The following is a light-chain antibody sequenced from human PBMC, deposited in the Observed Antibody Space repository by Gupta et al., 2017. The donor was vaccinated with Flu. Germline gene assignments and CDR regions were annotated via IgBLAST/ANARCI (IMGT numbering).Light chain of an antibody. CDR2: GAS. CDR1: ESMSDSN. V-gene: IGKV3-20*01. CDR3: QQFSSTSGIT. J-gene: IGKJ5*01. Sequence: TLSLSPGERATLSCSASESMSDSNSAWYQQKPGQAPTLLIYGASYRATGIPERFTGSGSGTDCTLTITSLEPEDFGVYYCQQFSSTSGITFGQGTRLEIK.